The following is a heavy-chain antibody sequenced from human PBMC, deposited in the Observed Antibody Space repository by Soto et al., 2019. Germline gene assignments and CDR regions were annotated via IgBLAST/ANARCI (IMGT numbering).Heavy chain of an antibody. J-gene: IGHJ1*01. CDR3: ARDGPIQQLGQSYQF. CDR2: INQGGTER. Sequence: LRLSCAASGFPFTVFWMSWVRQVPGKGLEWVAMINQGGTERYYVDSVKGRFTISRDNAANLVYLQMDSLRGEDTAVYYCARDGPIQQLGQSYQFWGQGTLVTVSS. D-gene: IGHD4-4*01. V-gene: IGHV3-7*01. CDR1: GFPFTVFW.